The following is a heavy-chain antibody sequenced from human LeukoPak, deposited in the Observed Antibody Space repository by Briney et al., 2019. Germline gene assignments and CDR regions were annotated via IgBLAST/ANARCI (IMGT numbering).Heavy chain of an antibody. V-gene: IGHV4-31*03. D-gene: IGHD2-2*01. J-gene: IGHJ5*02. Sequence: SQTLSLTCTVSGGSISSGGYYWSWIRQHPGKGLEWIGYIYYSGSTYYNPSLKSRVTISVDTSKNQFSLKLSSVTAADTAVYYCARDRGCSRTSCYPLDNWFDPWGQGTLVTVSS. CDR2: IYYSGST. CDR3: ARDRGCSRTSCYPLDNWFDP. CDR1: GGSISSGGYY.